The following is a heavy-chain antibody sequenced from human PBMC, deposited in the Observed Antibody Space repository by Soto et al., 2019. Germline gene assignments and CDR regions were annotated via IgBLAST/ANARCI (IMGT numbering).Heavy chain of an antibody. Sequence: SETLSLTCAVSCGSISSCGYSWSWIRQPPGKGLEWIGYIYHSGSTYYNPSLKSRVTISVDRSKNQFSLKLSSVTAADTAVYYCARASTTVTTLDYWGQGTLVTVSS. CDR1: CGSISSCGYS. J-gene: IGHJ4*02. V-gene: IGHV4-30-2*01. D-gene: IGHD4-17*01. CDR3: ARASTTVTTLDY. CDR2: IYHSGST.